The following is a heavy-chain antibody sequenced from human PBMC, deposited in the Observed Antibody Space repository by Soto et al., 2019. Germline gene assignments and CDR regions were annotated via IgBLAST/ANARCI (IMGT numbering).Heavy chain of an antibody. CDR1: GYTFTSYA. J-gene: IGHJ6*02. Sequence: QVQLVQSGAEVKKPGASVKISCKASGYTFTSYALHWGRQAPGQRLEWMGWINAGNGNTKYSKKFQGRVTITRDTSASTAYMELSSLRSEDTAVYYCARDSGGMDVWGQGTTVTVSS. CDR2: INAGNGNT. CDR3: ARDSGGMDV. V-gene: IGHV1-3*01.